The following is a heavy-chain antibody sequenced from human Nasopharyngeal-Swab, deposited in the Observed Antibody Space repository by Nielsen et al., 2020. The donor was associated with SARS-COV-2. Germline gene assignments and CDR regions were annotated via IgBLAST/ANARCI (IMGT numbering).Heavy chain of an antibody. V-gene: IGHV3-7*01. CDR3: ARAFGGGYYYGMDV. D-gene: IGHD3-16*01. CDR2: IKQDVSEK. CDR1: GFTFLSSW. Sequence: GESLKISCAASGFTFLSSWMSWVRQAPGKGLEWVANIKQDVSEKYYVDSVNVRFTISRDNATNSLYLQMNSLRAEDTAVYYCARAFGGGYYYGMDVWGQGTTVTVSS. J-gene: IGHJ6*02.